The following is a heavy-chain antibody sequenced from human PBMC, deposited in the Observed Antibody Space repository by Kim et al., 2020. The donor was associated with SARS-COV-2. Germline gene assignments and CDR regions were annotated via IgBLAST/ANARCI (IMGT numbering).Heavy chain of an antibody. CDR2: IKQDGGEK. J-gene: IGHJ4*02. V-gene: IGHV3-7*01. D-gene: IGHD6-13*01. CDR1: GFTFSDYW. Sequence: LSLTCAVSGFTFSDYWMSWVRQAPGKGLEWVANIKQDGGEKYYVDSVKGRFTISRDNAKNSLYLQMNSLRAEDTAVYYCARDPNSWALDYWGQGTLV. CDR3: ARDPNSWALDY.